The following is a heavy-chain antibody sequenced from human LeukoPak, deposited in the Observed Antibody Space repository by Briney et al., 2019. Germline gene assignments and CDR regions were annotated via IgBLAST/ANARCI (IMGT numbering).Heavy chain of an antibody. CDR2: IIPIFGTA. D-gene: IGHD3-10*01. V-gene: IGHV1-69*13. CDR3: ARENYYGSGSYSLDY. J-gene: IGHJ4*02. Sequence: ASVKVSCKASGGTFSSYAISWVRQAPGQGLEWMGEIIPIFGTANYAQKFQGRVTITADESTSTAYMELSSLRSEDTAVYYCARENYYGSGSYSLDYWGQGTLVTVSS. CDR1: GGTFSSYA.